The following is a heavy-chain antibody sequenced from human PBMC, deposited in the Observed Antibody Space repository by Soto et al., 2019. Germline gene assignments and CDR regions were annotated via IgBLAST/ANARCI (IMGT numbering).Heavy chain of an antibody. CDR3: AAPSGSYFQFDY. CDR2: IIPIFGTA. J-gene: IGHJ4*02. D-gene: IGHD1-26*01. CDR1: GGSFSSYA. V-gene: IGHV1-69*13. Sequence: SVKVSCKASGGSFSSYAISWVRQAPGQGLEWMGGIIPIFGTANYAQKFQGRVTITADESTSTAYMELSSLRSEDTAVYYCAAPSGSYFQFDYWGQGTLVTVSS.